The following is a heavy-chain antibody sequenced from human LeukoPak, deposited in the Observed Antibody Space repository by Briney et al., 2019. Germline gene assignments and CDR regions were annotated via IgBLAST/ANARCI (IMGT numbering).Heavy chain of an antibody. V-gene: IGHV3-23*01. D-gene: IGHD6-13*01. Sequence: GGSLRLSCAASGFTFSSYAMSWVRQAPGKGLEWVSAISSGGGSTYYADSVKGRFTISRDNSKNTLYLQMNSLRAEDTAVYYCAKSPGYSSSWYDYWGQGNLVTVSS. J-gene: IGHJ4*02. CDR1: GFTFSSYA. CDR3: AKSPGYSSSWYDY. CDR2: ISSGGGST.